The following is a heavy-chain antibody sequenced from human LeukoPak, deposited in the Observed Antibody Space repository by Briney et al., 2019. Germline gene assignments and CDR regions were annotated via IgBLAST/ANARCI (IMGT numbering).Heavy chain of an antibody. D-gene: IGHD1-14*01. CDR2: INPNSGGT. J-gene: IGHJ6*03. CDR3: ARDLTTTFDYYHYYYMDV. CDR1: GYTFTGYY. V-gene: IGHV1-2*02. Sequence: ASVKVSCKASGYTFTGYYMHWVRQAPGQGLEWMGWINPNSGGTTYAQKFQGRVTMTRDTSISTAYMELSRLRSDDTAVYYCARDLTTTFDYYHYYYMDVWGKGTTVTVSS.